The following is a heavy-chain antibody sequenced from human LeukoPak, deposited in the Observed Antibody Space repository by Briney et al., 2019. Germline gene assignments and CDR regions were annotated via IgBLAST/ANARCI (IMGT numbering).Heavy chain of an antibody. CDR3: AREFSSSSGSVSDY. D-gene: IGHD6-6*01. CDR2: ITSSSSTI. J-gene: IGHJ4*02. Sequence: GGSLRLSCAASGFTFSSYNMNWVRHAPGKGLEWVSYITSSSSTIYYADSVKGRFTISRDNAKNSLYLQMNSLRDEDTAVYYCAREFSSSSGSVSDYWGQGTLVTVYS. V-gene: IGHV3-48*02. CDR1: GFTFSSYN.